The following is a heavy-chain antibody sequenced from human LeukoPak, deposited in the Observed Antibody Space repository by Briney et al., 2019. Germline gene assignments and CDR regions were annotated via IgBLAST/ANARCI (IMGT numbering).Heavy chain of an antibody. D-gene: IGHD2-8*02. J-gene: IGHJ4*02. V-gene: IGHV3-23*01. Sequence: GGSLRLSCAASGFNFDDYVMSWVRQAPGKGLEWVSAISGSGGTTYYADSVRGRFTISRDNSKSTLSLQMNSLRAEDTAIYYCATYRQVLLPFESWGQGTLVTVSS. CDR3: ATYRQVLLPFES. CDR1: GFNFDDYV. CDR2: ISGSGGTT.